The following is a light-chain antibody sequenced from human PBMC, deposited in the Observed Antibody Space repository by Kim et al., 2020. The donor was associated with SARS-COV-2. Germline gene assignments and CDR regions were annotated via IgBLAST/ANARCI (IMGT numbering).Light chain of an antibody. Sequence: ASTGGRDTITCRASQGISSYLAWYQQKPGKAPKLLIYAASTLQSGVPSRFSGSGSGTDFTLTISCLQSEDFATYYCQQYYSYPITFGQGTRLEIK. CDR2: AAS. V-gene: IGKV1-8*01. CDR3: QQYYSYPIT. J-gene: IGKJ5*01. CDR1: QGISSY.